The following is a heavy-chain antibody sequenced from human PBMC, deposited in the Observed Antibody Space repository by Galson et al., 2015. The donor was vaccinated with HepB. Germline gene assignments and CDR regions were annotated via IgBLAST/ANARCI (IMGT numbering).Heavy chain of an antibody. CDR3: ARGIAPGGLPRFDY. J-gene: IGHJ4*02. V-gene: IGHV6-1*01. Sequence: CAISGDSVSSNTATWNWFRQSPSRGLEWLGRTHHWSQLSTEYAESLKSRLTVNSDTSKNQFSLQLNSVSPDDTAVYYCARGIAPGGLPRFDYWSQGTLVIVSS. D-gene: IGHD6-13*01. CDR2: THHWSQLST. CDR1: GDSVSSNTAT.